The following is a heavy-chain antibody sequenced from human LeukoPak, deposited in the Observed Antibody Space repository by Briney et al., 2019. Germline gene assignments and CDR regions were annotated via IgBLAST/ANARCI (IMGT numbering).Heavy chain of an antibody. D-gene: IGHD1-1*01. CDR1: GFTVSSTY. Sequence: PGGSLRLSCAASGFTVSSTYMSWVRQAPGKGLEWVSVIYSGGRAYYADSVKGRFTISRDDSKNMVYLQMNRLRAEDTAIYYCARLPGGRQLNWGQGTLVTVSS. V-gene: IGHV3-53*01. J-gene: IGHJ4*02. CDR3: ARLPGGRQLN. CDR2: IYSGGRA.